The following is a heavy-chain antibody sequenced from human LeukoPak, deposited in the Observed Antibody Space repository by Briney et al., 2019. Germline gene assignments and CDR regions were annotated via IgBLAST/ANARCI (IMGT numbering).Heavy chain of an antibody. D-gene: IGHD2-2*01. CDR2: INPNSGGT. CDR3: ARDRSTSSIKFDP. J-gene: IGHJ5*02. CDR1: GYTFTCYY. V-gene: IGHV1-2*02. Sequence: ASVKVSCKASGYTFTCYYMHWVRQAPGQGREGRGWINPNSGGTNYAQKFQGRVTMTRDTSISTAYMELSRLRSDDTAVYYCARDRSTSSIKFDPWGQGTLVTVSS.